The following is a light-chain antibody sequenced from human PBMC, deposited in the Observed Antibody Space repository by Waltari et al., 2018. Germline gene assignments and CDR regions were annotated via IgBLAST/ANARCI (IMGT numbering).Light chain of an antibody. CDR1: QSISSY. V-gene: IGKV1-39*01. Sequence: IQMTQSPSSLSASVGDRVTITCRASQSISSYLNWYQLKPGKAPKLLIYAASSLQSGVPSRFSGSGSGTDFTLTISSLQPEDFVTYYCQQSYSIPWTFGQGTKVEIK. J-gene: IGKJ1*01. CDR2: AAS. CDR3: QQSYSIPWT.